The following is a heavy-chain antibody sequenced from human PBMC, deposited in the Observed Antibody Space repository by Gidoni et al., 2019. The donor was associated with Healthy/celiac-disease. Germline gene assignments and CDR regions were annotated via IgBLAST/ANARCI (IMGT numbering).Heavy chain of an antibody. Sequence: LLYSGPGLVKPSQTLSLTCTVSGGSISSYYRSWIRQPAGKGLEWIGRIYTSGSTNYNPSLKSRVTMSVDTSKNPFSLKLSSVTAADTAVYYCARDLMITFGGVIVLNYDAFDIWGQGTMVTVSS. D-gene: IGHD3-16*02. J-gene: IGHJ3*02. CDR2: IYTSGST. V-gene: IGHV4-4*07. CDR1: GGSISSYY. CDR3: ARDLMITFGGVIVLNYDAFDI.